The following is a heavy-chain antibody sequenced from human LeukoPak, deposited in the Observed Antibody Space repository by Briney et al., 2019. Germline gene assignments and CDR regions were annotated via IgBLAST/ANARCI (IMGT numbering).Heavy chain of an antibody. CDR2: ISYSGST. D-gene: IGHD1-26*01. J-gene: IGHJ6*03. CDR1: GGAINSYY. V-gene: IGHV4-59*01. CDR3: ARDRRGVGPDSYYYYYMDV. Sequence: SETLSLTCTVSGGAINSYYWSWIRQPPGKGLEWIGYISYSGSTNYNPSLKSRVTISVDTSKNQFSLILSSVTAADTAVYFCARDRRGVGPDSYYYYYMDVWGKGTTVTVSS.